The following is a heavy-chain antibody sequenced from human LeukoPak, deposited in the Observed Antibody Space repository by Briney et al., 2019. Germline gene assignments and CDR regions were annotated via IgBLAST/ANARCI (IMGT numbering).Heavy chain of an antibody. Sequence: SETLSLTCTVSGGPIRSYYWTWIRQPPGKGLEWIGHIYYTGSTTYNPSLKSRVTISVDTSKKQFSLKLTSVTAADTAVYYCARGPAAGIDTGHYDYWGQGTLVTVSS. CDR2: IYYTGST. CDR1: GGPIRSYY. CDR3: ARGPAAGIDTGHYDY. D-gene: IGHD6-13*01. V-gene: IGHV4-59*01. J-gene: IGHJ4*02.